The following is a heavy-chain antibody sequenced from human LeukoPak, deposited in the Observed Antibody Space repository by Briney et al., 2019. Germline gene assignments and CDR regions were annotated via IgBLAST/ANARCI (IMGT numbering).Heavy chain of an antibody. CDR2: ISTSGSTI. CDR1: GFTFSSFE. D-gene: IGHD6-19*01. CDR3: ARGYSTGWYGPFFDY. J-gene: IGHJ4*02. Sequence: GGSLRLSCAASGFTFSSFEMNWVRQAPGKGLEWVSYISTSGSTIYYADSVKGRFTISRDNARQSLYLRMNSLRAEDTAVYYCARGYSTGWYGPFFDYWGQGALVTVSS. V-gene: IGHV3-48*03.